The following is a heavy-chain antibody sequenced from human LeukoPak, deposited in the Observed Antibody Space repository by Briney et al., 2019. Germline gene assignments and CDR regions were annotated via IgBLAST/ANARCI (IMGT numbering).Heavy chain of an antibody. J-gene: IGHJ5*02. V-gene: IGHV4-34*01. Sequence: PSETLSLTCAVYGGSFSGYSWSWIRQPPGKGLEWIGDTNHSGSTNYNPSLKSRVTISVDTSKNQFSLKLSSVTAADTAVYYCARGFFGFDPWGQGTLVTVSS. CDR1: GGSFSGYS. CDR2: TNHSGST. CDR3: ARGFFGFDP. D-gene: IGHD3-3*01.